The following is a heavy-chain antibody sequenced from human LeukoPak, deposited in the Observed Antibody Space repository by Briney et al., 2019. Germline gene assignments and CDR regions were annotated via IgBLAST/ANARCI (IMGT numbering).Heavy chain of an antibody. CDR1: GGSISSTTYY. J-gene: IGHJ4*02. CDR2: IYYSGST. V-gene: IGHV4-39*01. D-gene: IGHD2-8*01. Sequence: PSDTLSLTCIVSGGSISSTTYYCGWPRQPPGKGLEWIGSIYYSGSTSYNPSLKSRGTVSADTSKTQFSLKLTSVTAADTAVYYCARDRACSNGVCSYFDYWGQGTVVTVSS. CDR3: ARDRACSNGVCSYFDY.